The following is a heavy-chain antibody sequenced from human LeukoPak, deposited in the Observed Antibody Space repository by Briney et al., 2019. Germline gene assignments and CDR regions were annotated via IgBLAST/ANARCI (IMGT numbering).Heavy chain of an antibody. CDR1: GGSFSGYY. CDR3: ARDISSSWYHYMDV. V-gene: IGHV4-34*01. J-gene: IGHJ6*03. D-gene: IGHD6-13*01. Sequence: SETLSLTCAVYGGSFSGYYWSWIPQPPGKGLEWIGEINHSGSTNYNPSLKSRVTISVDTSKNQFSLKLSSVTAADTAVYYCARDISSSWYHYMDVWGKGTTVAVSS. CDR2: INHSGST.